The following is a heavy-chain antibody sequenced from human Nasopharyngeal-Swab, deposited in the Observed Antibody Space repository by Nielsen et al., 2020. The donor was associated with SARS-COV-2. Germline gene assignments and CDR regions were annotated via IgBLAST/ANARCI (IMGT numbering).Heavy chain of an antibody. CDR1: GGSISSGGYY. CDR2: IYYSGST. J-gene: IGHJ4*02. V-gene: IGHV4-61*08. Sequence: SETLSLTCTVSGGSISSGGYYWSWIRQHPGEGLEWIGYIYYSGSTNYNPSLKSRVTISVDTSKNQFSLKLSSVTAADTAVYYCARDRRLSTEPTFDYWGQGTLVTVSS. D-gene: IGHD4-17*01. CDR3: ARDRRLSTEPTFDY.